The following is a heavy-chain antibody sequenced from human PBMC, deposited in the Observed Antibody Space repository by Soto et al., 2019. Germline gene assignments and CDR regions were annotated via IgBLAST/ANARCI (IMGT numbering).Heavy chain of an antibody. CDR1: GYTVTTHY. J-gene: IGHJ3*02. Sequence: QVQLVQSAAEVKKPGASVKISCTASGYTVTTHYMHWVRQAPGRGLEWMGAINPGSGAAKYTQTFQARVTIARDSSTNTAYMETSALTSEDTAVFYSARGGAVGLAGSAAFVMWGQGTMVTVSS. CDR2: INPGSGAA. D-gene: IGHD3-3*01. V-gene: IGHV1-46*01. CDR3: ARGGAVGLAGSAAFVM.